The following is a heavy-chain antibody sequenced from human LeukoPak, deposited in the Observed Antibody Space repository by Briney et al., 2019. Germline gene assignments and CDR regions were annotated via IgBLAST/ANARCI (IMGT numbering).Heavy chain of an antibody. J-gene: IGHJ3*02. Sequence: PGASLRLPCAASGFTFSSYAMSWVRQAPGKGLEWVSAISGSGGSTYYADSVKGRFTISRDNSKNTLYLQMNSLRAEDTAVYYCAKDDSSGYYSDAFDIWGQGTMVTVSS. CDR3: AKDDSSGYYSDAFDI. CDR1: GFTFSSYA. CDR2: ISGSGGST. D-gene: IGHD3-22*01. V-gene: IGHV3-23*01.